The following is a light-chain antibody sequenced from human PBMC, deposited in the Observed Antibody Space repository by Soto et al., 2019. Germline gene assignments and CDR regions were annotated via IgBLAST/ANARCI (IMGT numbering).Light chain of an antibody. CDR1: QSVSNSY. CDR2: GAS. J-gene: IGKJ4*01. V-gene: IGKV3-20*01. Sequence: EVVLTQSPGTLSLSAGERATLSCRASQSVSNSYLAWYQQKPGQAPRLLIYGASSRATGLPDRFSGSGSGTDFTLTISRLEPEDSAVYYCQQYGSSPLTFGGGTKVEIK. CDR3: QQYGSSPLT.